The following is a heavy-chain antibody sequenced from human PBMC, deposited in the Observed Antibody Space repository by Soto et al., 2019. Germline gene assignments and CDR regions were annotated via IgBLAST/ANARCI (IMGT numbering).Heavy chain of an antibody. D-gene: IGHD3-10*01. J-gene: IGHJ6*03. V-gene: IGHV1-18*01. Sequence: ASVKVSCKASGYTFTSYGISWVRQAPGQGLEWMGWISAYNGNTNYAQKLQGRVTMTTDTSTGTAYMERRSLGSDDTAVYYCAGALGIYYYYMDVWGKGTTVTVSS. CDR3: AGALGIYYYYMDV. CDR2: ISAYNGNT. CDR1: GYTFTSYG.